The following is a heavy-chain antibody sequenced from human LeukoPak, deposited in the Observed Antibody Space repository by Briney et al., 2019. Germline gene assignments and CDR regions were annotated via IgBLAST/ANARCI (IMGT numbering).Heavy chain of an antibody. V-gene: IGHV3-20*04. D-gene: IGHD4-17*01. CDR1: GSTFDDYG. J-gene: IGHJ4*02. Sequence: GGSLRLSCAASGSTFDDYGMSWVRQAPGKGLEWVSGINWNGGSTGYADSVKGRFTISRDNAKNSLYLQMNSLRAEDTALYYCARDLGGDYGFDYWGQGTLVTVSS. CDR2: INWNGGST. CDR3: ARDLGGDYGFDY.